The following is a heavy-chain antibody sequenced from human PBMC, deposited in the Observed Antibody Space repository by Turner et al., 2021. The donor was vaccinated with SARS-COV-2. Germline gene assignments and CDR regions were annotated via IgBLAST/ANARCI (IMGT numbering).Heavy chain of an antibody. J-gene: IGHJ5*02. Sequence: EVQLVESGGGLVKPGGSLRLSCAASGFTFSSYSMNWVRQAPGKGLEWVSSISSSSSYIYYAYSMKGRFTISRDNAKNSLYLQMNSLRAEDTAVYYCARGTYYYDSSTYSGTNWFDPWGQGTLVTVSS. CDR1: GFTFSSYS. V-gene: IGHV3-21*01. D-gene: IGHD3-22*01. CDR2: ISSSSSYI. CDR3: ARGTYYYDSSTYSGTNWFDP.